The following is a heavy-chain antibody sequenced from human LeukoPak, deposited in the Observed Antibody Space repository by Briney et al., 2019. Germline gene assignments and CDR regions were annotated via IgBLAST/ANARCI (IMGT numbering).Heavy chain of an antibody. CDR2: IRSKAYGGTT. Sequence: PGGSLRLSCAASGFTFSSYAMSWVRQAPGKGLEWVGFIRSKAYGGTTEYAASVKGRFTISRDDSKSIAYLQMNSLKTEDTAVYYCTRDLPEVVGAGYSFDYWDQGTLVTVSS. CDR1: GFTFSSYA. D-gene: IGHD2-15*01. V-gene: IGHV3-49*04. J-gene: IGHJ4*02. CDR3: TRDLPEVVGAGYSFDY.